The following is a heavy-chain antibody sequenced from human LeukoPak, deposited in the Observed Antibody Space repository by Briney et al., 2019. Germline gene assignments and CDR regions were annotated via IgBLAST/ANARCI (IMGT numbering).Heavy chain of an antibody. CDR2: ISYLGIHQ. CDR1: GFTFSSYA. D-gene: IGHD4-11*01. Sequence: GGSLRLSCAASGFTFSSYAMHWVSQAPGKGLEGVAVISYLGIHQYYADSVKGPFTISRDNSKTPLYLQMTSLRAEDTAVYYCAREWLVNYGLDYWGQGTLVTVSS. J-gene: IGHJ4*02. V-gene: IGHV3-30-3*01. CDR3: AREWLVNYGLDY.